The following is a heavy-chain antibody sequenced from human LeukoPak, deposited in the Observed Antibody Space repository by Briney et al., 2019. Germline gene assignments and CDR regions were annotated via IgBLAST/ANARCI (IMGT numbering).Heavy chain of an antibody. D-gene: IGHD6-19*01. J-gene: IGHJ4*02. CDR1: GFTFSSYS. V-gene: IGHV3-21*01. CDR2: ISSSSSYI. Sequence: GGSLRLSCAASGFTFSSYSMNWVRQAPGKGLGWVSSISSSSSYIYYADSVKGRFTISRDNAKNSLYLQMNSLRAEDTAVYYCARLERSGIAVYWGQGTLVTVSS. CDR3: ARLERSGIAVY.